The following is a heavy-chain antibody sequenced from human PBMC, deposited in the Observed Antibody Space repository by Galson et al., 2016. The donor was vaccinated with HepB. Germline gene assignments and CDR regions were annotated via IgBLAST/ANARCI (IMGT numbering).Heavy chain of an antibody. CDR3: AKSLGLVPYYDSSGYLD. J-gene: IGHJ4*02. CDR1: GFTFDDYA. D-gene: IGHD3-22*01. V-gene: IGHV3-9*01. CDR2: ITWNSGII. Sequence: SLRLSCAASGFTFDDYAMHWVRQVPGKGLEWVSGITWNSGIIDYADSVKGRFTISRDNAKYSLYLQMNSLRAEDTAVYYCAKSLGLVPYYDSSGYLDWGQGTLVTVSS.